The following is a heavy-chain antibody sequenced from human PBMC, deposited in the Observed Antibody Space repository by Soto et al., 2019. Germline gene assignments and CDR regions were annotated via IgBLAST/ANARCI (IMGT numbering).Heavy chain of an antibody. Sequence: SETLSLTCAVYGGSFSGYYWSWIRQPPGKGLEWIGEINHSGSTNYNPSLKSRVTISVDTSKNQFSLKLSSVTAADTAVYYCARVGYDSSGYSKVDYWGQGTLVTVSS. J-gene: IGHJ4*02. V-gene: IGHV4-34*01. CDR2: INHSGST. D-gene: IGHD3-22*01. CDR3: ARVGYDSSGYSKVDY. CDR1: GGSFSGYY.